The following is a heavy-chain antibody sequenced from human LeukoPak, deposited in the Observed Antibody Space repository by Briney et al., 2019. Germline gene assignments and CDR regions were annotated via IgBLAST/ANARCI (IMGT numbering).Heavy chain of an antibody. CDR3: ARALTTGIAVAG. J-gene: IGHJ4*02. V-gene: IGHV4-34*01. D-gene: IGHD6-19*01. CDR2: INHSGST. Sequence: PSETLSLTCAVYGGSFSGYYWSWIRQPPGKGLEWIGEINHSGSTNYNPSLKSRVTISVDTSKNQFSLKLRSVTAADTAVYYCARALTTGIAVAGWGQGTLVTVSS. CDR1: GGSFSGYY.